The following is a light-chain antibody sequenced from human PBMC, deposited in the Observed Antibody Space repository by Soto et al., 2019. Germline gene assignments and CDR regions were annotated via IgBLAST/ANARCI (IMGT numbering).Light chain of an antibody. CDR2: GAS. Sequence: EIVLTQSPGTLSLSPGERATLSCRASHSVSSSYLAWYQQKPGQAPRLLIYGASSRATGIPDRFSGSGSGTDFTLTISRLEPEDFAVYYCQQYDSSPYTFGQGTKLEIK. CDR3: QQYDSSPYT. J-gene: IGKJ2*01. V-gene: IGKV3-20*01. CDR1: HSVSSSY.